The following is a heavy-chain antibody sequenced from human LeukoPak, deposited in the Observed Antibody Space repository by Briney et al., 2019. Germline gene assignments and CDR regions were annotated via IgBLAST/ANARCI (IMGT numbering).Heavy chain of an antibody. CDR2: VGISSGTI. Sequence: GGSLRLSCAASGFTFSGHNMNWVRQAPGKGLEWISFVGISSGTIYYADSVKGRFRISRDNAKSSLDLEMNSLRAEDTAVYYCARAMSTFGGVRNYFDSWGQGTLVTVSS. CDR3: ARAMSTFGGVRNYFDS. CDR1: GFTFSGHN. J-gene: IGHJ4*02. V-gene: IGHV3-48*04. D-gene: IGHD3-16*01.